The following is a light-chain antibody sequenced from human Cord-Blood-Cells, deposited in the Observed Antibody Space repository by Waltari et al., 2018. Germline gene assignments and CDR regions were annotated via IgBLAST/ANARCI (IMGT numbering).Light chain of an antibody. J-gene: IGKJ1*01. V-gene: IGKV1-39*01. CDR2: AAS. Sequence: IQMTQSPSSLSASVGDRATITCRASQNISSSLNWYQQKPGKAPKLLIYAASSLQSGVPSRFSGSGSGTDFTLTISSLQAEDFATYYCQQSYSTPQTFGQGTKVEIK. CDR3: QQSYSTPQT. CDR1: QNISSS.